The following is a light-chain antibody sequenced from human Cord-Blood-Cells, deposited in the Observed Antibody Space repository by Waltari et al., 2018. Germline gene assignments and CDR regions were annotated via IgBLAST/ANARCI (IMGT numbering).Light chain of an antibody. CDR2: WAS. CDR1: QSVLYSSNNKNY. CDR3: QQYYSTPPT. Sequence: IVMTQSPDYLAVSLGEGATINCKSSQSVLYSSNNKNYLAWYQQKPGQPPKLLIYWASTRESGVPDRFSGSGSGTDFTLTISSLQAEDVAVYYCQQYYSTPPTFGQGTKVEIK. J-gene: IGKJ1*01. V-gene: IGKV4-1*01.